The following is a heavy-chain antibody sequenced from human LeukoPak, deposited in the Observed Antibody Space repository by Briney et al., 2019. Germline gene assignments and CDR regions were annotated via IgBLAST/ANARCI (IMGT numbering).Heavy chain of an antibody. CDR1: GYTSTSYG. Sequence: ASVKVSCKASGYTSTSYGITWVRQAPGQGLEWMGIINPSGGSTSYAQKFQGRVTMTRDTSTSTVYMELSSLRSEDTAVYYCASASFGEMATRGAFDIWGQGTMVTVSS. V-gene: IGHV1-46*01. D-gene: IGHD5-24*01. CDR2: INPSGGST. J-gene: IGHJ3*02. CDR3: ASASFGEMATRGAFDI.